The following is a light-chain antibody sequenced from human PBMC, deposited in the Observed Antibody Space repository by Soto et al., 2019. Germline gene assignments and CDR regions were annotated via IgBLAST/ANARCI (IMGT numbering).Light chain of an antibody. CDR3: QQYRT. V-gene: IGKV1-5*01. J-gene: IGKJ1*01. Sequence: DIQMTQSPSTLSTSVGDRVTITCRASQSIRSLLAWYQQKPGKAPKVLIYDASSLESGVPSRFSGSGSGTEFTLTISSLQPDDFATYYCQQYRTFGQGTKVDIK. CDR1: QSIRSL. CDR2: DAS.